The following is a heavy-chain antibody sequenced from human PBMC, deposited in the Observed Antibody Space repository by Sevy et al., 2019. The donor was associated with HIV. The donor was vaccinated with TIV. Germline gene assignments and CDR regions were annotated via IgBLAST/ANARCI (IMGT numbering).Heavy chain of an antibody. CDR2: IYWNDVK. J-gene: IGHJ6*02. D-gene: IGHD2-15*01. Sequence: SGPTLVNPTQTLTLTCTYSGLSLNVDNAGVGWIRQPPGKALEWLAVIYWNDVKRYSPSLKRRLTITKDTSKNQLVLTMTTMEPVDTATYYCAHTLDTFTSWYSYYNFHGLDVWGPGTAVTVSS. CDR1: GLSLNVDNAG. V-gene: IGHV2-5*01. CDR3: AHTLDTFTSWYSYYNFHGLDV.